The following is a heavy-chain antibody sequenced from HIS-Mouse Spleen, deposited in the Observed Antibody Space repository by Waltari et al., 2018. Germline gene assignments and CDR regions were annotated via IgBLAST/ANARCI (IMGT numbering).Heavy chain of an antibody. J-gene: IGHJ2*01. Sequence: QLQLQESGPGLVKPSETLSLTCTGSGGSLSSRSYYWGRIRQPPGKGLEWIGSIYYSGSTYYNPSLKRRVTISVDTSKNQFSLKLSSVTAADTAVYYCAREIPYSSSWYDWYFDLWGRGTLVTVSS. CDR3: AREIPYSSSWYDWYFDL. CDR1: GGSLSSRSYY. D-gene: IGHD6-13*01. V-gene: IGHV4-39*07. CDR2: IYYSGST.